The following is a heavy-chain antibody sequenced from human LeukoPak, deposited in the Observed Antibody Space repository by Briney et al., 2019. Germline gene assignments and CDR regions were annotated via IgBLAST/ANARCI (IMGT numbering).Heavy chain of an antibody. Sequence: PSETLSLTCTVSGGSISNYYWSWIRQPPGKGLEWIGEINHSGSTNYNPSLKSRVTISVDTSKNQFSLKLSSVTTADTAVYYCARVEDSSSWYDYYYYGMDVWGQGTTVTVSS. V-gene: IGHV4-34*01. CDR1: GGSISNYY. D-gene: IGHD6-13*01. CDR3: ARVEDSSSWYDYYYYGMDV. J-gene: IGHJ6*02. CDR2: INHSGST.